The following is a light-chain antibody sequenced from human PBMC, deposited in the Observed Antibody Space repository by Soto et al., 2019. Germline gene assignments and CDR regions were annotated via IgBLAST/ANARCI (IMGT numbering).Light chain of an antibody. Sequence: DIQMTQSPSTLSASVGDRVTITCRASQSIVRWLAWYQQKPGKAPKLLIYDASTLEGGVPSRFSGSGSGTEFTLTISSLQPDDFATYYCQQYNRYWTFGQGTKVDIK. CDR2: DAS. J-gene: IGKJ1*01. V-gene: IGKV1-5*01. CDR1: QSIVRW. CDR3: QQYNRYWT.